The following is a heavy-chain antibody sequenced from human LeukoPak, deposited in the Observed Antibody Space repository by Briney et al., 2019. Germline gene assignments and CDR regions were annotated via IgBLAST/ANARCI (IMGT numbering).Heavy chain of an antibody. CDR1: GFTFNTYW. CDR2: ISSDGSTT. D-gene: IGHD3-9*01. Sequence: QSGGSLRLSCSASGFTFNTYWMSWVRQAPGKGLVWVSRISSDGSTTHYADSVKGRFTISRDSAKNTLYMQMNSLRAEDTAVYYCAREVRYFDGTYYYYYYMDVWGKGTTVTISS. V-gene: IGHV3-74*01. CDR3: AREVRYFDGTYYYYYYMDV. J-gene: IGHJ6*03.